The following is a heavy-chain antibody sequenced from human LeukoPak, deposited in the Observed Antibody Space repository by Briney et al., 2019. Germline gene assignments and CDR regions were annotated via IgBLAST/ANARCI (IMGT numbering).Heavy chain of an antibody. CDR3: ARDSGELRNSFDV. Sequence: GGSLRLSCAASGFTFSNHGMHWVRQAPGRGLEWVAVIWYDGSQEYYADSVKGRFTISRDNSKNTLDLQMNSLRAEDTAVYYCARDSGELRNSFDVWGHGTMVTVSS. J-gene: IGHJ3*01. V-gene: IGHV3-33*08. CDR1: GFTFSNHG. D-gene: IGHD1-7*01. CDR2: IWYDGSQE.